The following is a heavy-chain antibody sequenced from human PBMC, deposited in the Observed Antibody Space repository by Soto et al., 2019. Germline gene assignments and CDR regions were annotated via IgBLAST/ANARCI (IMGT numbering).Heavy chain of an antibody. J-gene: IGHJ5*02. CDR3: ARDGEAYYYGSGRLFWFDP. D-gene: IGHD3-10*01. CDR1: GGTFSSYA. CDR2: IIPIFGTA. V-gene: IGHV1-69*01. Sequence: QVQLVQSGAEVKKPGSSVKVSCKASGGTFSSYAISWVRQAPGQGLEWMGGIIPIFGTANYAQKFQGRVTITADESTSTAYMELSSLRSEDTAVYYCARDGEAYYYGSGRLFWFDPWVQGTLVTVSS.